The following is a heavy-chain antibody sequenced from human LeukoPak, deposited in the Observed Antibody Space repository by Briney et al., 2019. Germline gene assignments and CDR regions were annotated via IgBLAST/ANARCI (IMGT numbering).Heavy chain of an antibody. D-gene: IGHD4-17*01. V-gene: IGHV4-31*03. CDR3: ARDGYGDPWHFDL. J-gene: IGHJ2*01. CDR2: IYYSGST. CDR1: GGSISSGGYY. Sequence: PSQTLSLTCTVSGGSISSGGYYWSWIRQHPGKGLEWIGYIYYSGSTYYNPSLKSRVTISVDTSKNQFSLKLSSVTAADTAVYYCARDGYGDPWHFDLWGRGTLVTVSS.